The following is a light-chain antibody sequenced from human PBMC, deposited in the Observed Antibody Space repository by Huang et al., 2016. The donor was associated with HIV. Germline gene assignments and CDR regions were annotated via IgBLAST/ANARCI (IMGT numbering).Light chain of an antibody. CDR3: QHYNDWPRT. Sequence: ELVMTQSPATLSVSPGETVAISCRASPILSGNLAWYQHQPGQTPRLLSYARSISAAGVPGRFSGRGSGSEFTLTISSLLAEDSAVYYCQHYNDWPRTFGQGTKLEIK. CDR2: ARS. J-gene: IGKJ2*01. CDR1: PILSGN. V-gene: IGKV3D-15*01.